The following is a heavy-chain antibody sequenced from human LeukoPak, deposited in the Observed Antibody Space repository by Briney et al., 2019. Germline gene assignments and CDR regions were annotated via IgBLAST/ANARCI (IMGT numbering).Heavy chain of an antibody. V-gene: IGHV3-23*01. Sequence: GSLRLSCTASGFTFSSYAMNWVRQAPGKGLEWVSGIGAGGTFTYYADSVKGRFTISRDNSRNTLYLQMNSLRAEDTAVYYCAREYSSLPSVWGQGTTVTVSS. CDR2: IGAGGTFT. D-gene: IGHD6-6*01. CDR1: GFTFSSYA. CDR3: AREYSSLPSV. J-gene: IGHJ6*02.